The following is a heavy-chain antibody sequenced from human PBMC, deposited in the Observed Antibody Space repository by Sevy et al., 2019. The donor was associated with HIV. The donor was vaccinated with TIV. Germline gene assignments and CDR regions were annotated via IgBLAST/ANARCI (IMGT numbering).Heavy chain of an antibody. CDR2: ISNSGTYI. Sequence: GGSLRLSCAASGFTFSNYIINWVRQAPGKGLEWVSSISNSGTYIYYADSVKGRFTISRGNAKNSLYLQMNSLRAEDTAVYYCARYEEDTTLVNAFDIWGQGTMVTVSS. J-gene: IGHJ3*02. V-gene: IGHV3-21*01. CDR1: GFTFSNYI. D-gene: IGHD5-18*01. CDR3: ARYEEDTTLVNAFDI.